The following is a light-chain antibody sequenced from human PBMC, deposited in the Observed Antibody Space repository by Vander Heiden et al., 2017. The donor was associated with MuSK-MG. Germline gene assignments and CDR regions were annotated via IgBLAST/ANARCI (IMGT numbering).Light chain of an antibody. CDR3: RQALQTPHT. V-gene: IGKV2-28*01. CDR2: LGS. J-gene: IGKJ4*01. Sequence: DIVMTQSPLSLPVTPGEPASISCRPSQSLLHSNGYNYLDWYLQKPWQSPQLLIYLGSNRASGVPDRFSGSGSGTDFTLKISRVEAEDVGVYYCRQALQTPHTFGGGTKVEIK. CDR1: QSLLHSNGYNY.